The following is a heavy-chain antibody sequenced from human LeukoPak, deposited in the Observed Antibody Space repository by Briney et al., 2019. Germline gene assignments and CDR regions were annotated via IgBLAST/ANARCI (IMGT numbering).Heavy chain of an antibody. V-gene: IGHV4-39*01. CDR1: GGSISSSSYY. CDR3: ARHAHGYCSSTSCSSGRWFDP. J-gene: IGHJ5*02. CDR2: IYYSGST. D-gene: IGHD2-2*01. Sequence: PSETLSLTCTVSGGSISSSSYYWGWIRQPPGKGLEWIGSIYYSGSTYYNPSLKSRVTISVDTSKNQFSLKLSSVTAADTAVYYCARHAHGYCSSTSCSSGRWFDPWGQGTLVTLSS.